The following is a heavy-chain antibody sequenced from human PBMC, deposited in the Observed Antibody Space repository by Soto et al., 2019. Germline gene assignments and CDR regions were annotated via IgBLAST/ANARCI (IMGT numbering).Heavy chain of an antibody. D-gene: IGHD3-16*02. V-gene: IGHV1-2*04. J-gene: IGHJ4*02. CDR2: INPNSGGT. Sequence: VSVKVSCKASGYTFTGYYMHWVRQAPGQGLEWMGWINPNSGGTNYAQKFQGWVTMTRDTSISTAYMELSRLRSDDTAVYYCARVYGDYVWGSYPQGYYFDYWGQGTLVTVSS. CDR3: ARVYGDYVWGSYPQGYYFDY. CDR1: GYTFTGYY.